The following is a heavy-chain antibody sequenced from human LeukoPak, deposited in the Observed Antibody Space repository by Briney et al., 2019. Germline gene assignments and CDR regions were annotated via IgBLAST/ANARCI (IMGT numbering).Heavy chain of an antibody. J-gene: IGHJ5*01. D-gene: IGHD3-10*01. V-gene: IGHV4-34*11. CDR1: GGSFSGYY. CDR3: AREGLNMVRGVIPKEA. Sequence: SETLSLTCAVYGGSFSGYYWSWIRQPPGKGLEWIGSIYYSGSTYYNPSLKSRVTISVDTSKNQFSLKLSSVTAADTAVYYCAREGLNMVRGVIPKEAWG. CDR2: IYYSGST.